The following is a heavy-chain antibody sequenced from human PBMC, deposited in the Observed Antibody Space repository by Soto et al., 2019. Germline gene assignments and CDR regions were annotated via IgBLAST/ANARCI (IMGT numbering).Heavy chain of an antibody. D-gene: IGHD4-17*01. CDR1: GGSFSGYY. Sequence: QVQLQQWGAGLLKPSETLSLTCAVYGGSFSGYYWSWIRQPPGKGLEWIGEINHSGSTNYNPSLKSRVTISVDTYKNQFSLKLSSVTAADTAVYYCARGVTVTTNNPGWFDPWGQGTLVTVSS. J-gene: IGHJ5*02. CDR3: ARGVTVTTNNPGWFDP. CDR2: INHSGST. V-gene: IGHV4-34*01.